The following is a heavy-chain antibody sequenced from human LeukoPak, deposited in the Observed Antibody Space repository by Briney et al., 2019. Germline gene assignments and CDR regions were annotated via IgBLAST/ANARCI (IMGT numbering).Heavy chain of an antibody. Sequence: GRSLRLSCAASGFTFSSYGMHWVRQAPGKGVEGVAVISYDGSNKYYADSVKGRFTISRDNSKNTLYLQMNSLRAEDTAVYYCAKGVAGTPYYYYGMDVWGQGTTVTVSS. CDR2: ISYDGSNK. D-gene: IGHD6-19*01. J-gene: IGHJ6*02. V-gene: IGHV3-30*18. CDR1: GFTFSSYG. CDR3: AKGVAGTPYYYYGMDV.